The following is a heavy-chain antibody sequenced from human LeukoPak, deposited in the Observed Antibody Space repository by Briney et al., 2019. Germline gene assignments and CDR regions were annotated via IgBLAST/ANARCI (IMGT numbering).Heavy chain of an antibody. J-gene: IGHJ3*02. CDR3: TKSDGYGLIRI. D-gene: IGHD3-10*01. Sequence: SETLSLTCAVYGGSFSGYYWSWIRQPPGKGLEWIGEINHSGSTNYNPSLKSRVTISPDTSKNQFSLKVISMTAADTAAYYCTKSDGYGLIRICGRGTMVTVSS. CDR1: GGSFSGYY. V-gene: IGHV4-34*03. CDR2: INHSGST.